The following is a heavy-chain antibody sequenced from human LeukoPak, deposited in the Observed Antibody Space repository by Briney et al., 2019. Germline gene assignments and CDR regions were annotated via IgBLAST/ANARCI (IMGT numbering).Heavy chain of an antibody. Sequence: GVLRLSCAASGFTFTDYWMHWVRQRPGEGLVRVSHISTDGGRTNYADSVKGRFTTSRDNTKNTVYLQMSSLRAEDTAVYYCARKVYHRFDYWGQGTLVTVSS. J-gene: IGHJ4*02. D-gene: IGHD2-2*01. CDR3: ARKVYHRFDY. CDR2: ISTDGGRT. CDR1: GFTFTDYW. V-gene: IGHV3-74*01.